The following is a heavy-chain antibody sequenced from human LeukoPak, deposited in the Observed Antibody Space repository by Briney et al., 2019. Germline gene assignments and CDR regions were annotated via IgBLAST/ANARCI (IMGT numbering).Heavy chain of an antibody. D-gene: IGHD2-21*02. CDR2: ISSTGSTK. J-gene: IGHJ6*03. Sequence: GGSLRLSCVASGFTFSSYAMSWVRQAPGKGLEWVSFISSTGSTKYYADSVKGRFTISRDNAKNSLYLQMNSLRAEDTAVYYCARDLRFPYYYMDVWGKGTTVTVSS. V-gene: IGHV3-48*04. CDR3: ARDLRFPYYYMDV. CDR1: GFTFSSYA.